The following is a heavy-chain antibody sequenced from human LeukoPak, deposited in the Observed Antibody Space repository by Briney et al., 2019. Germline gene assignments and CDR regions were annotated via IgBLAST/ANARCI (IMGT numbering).Heavy chain of an antibody. J-gene: IGHJ5*02. CDR2: TYYRSTWYN. V-gene: IGHV6-1*01. CDR3: ARRLTQYDCFDP. Sequence: SQTLSLTCAISGDSVSSNSVTWNWSRQSPSRGLEWLGRTYYRSTWYNDYAVSVRGLITDNPDTSKNQFSLHRNSVTPEDTAVYYCARRLTQYDCFDPWGQGILVTVSS. D-gene: IGHD2-2*01. CDR1: GDSVSSNSVT.